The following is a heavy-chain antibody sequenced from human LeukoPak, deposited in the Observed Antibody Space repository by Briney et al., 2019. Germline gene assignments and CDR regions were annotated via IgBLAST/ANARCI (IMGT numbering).Heavy chain of an antibody. J-gene: IGHJ4*02. CDR1: GYTLTGYY. D-gene: IGHD2-15*01. V-gene: IGHV1-2*02. CDR3: ARAGYCSDGKCYTFDY. Sequence: ASVKVSCKASGYTLTGYYMHRVRQAPGQGLEWMGWINPNSGGTNYAQKFQGRVTMTRDTSITMLYMEMSSLTPDDTAVYYCARAGYCSDGKCYTFDYWGQGTLVTVSS. CDR2: INPNSGGT.